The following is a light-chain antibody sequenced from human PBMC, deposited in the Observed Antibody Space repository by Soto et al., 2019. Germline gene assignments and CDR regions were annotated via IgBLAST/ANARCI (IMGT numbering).Light chain of an antibody. CDR2: GAS. J-gene: IGKJ1*01. CDR3: QQYGSSGT. CDR1: QSVSSSY. V-gene: IGKV3-20*01. Sequence: DIVMTKSPATLSVSPGERATLSCRASQSVSSSYLAWYQQKPGQAPRLLIYGASNRATGIPDRFSGSGSGTDFTLTISRLEPEDFAVYYCQQYGSSGTFGQGTKVDIK.